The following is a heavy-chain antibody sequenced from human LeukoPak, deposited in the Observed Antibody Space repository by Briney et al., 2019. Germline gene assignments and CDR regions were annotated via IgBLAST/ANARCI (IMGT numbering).Heavy chain of an antibody. CDR3: AKDPGYYFDSSAYFDY. CDR2: ISSSGSTI. Sequence: PGGSLRLSCAASGFTFSSYEMNWVRQAPGKGLEWVSYISSSGSTIYYADSVKGRFTISRDNAKNSLYLQMNSLRAEDTAVYYCAKDPGYYFDSSAYFDYWGQGTLVTVSS. V-gene: IGHV3-48*03. J-gene: IGHJ4*02. CDR1: GFTFSSYE. D-gene: IGHD3-22*01.